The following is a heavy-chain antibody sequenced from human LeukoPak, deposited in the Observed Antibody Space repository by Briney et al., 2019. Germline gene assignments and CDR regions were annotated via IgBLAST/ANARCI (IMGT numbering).Heavy chain of an antibody. Sequence: AGGSLRLSCAASGFTFSSYTMHWVRQAPGKGLEWVAVMSYDGSDNYYADSVKGRFTISRDNSRTTVYLQMNSLRAEDTAVYYCARGSRWLQLGPFDYWGQGTLVTVSS. J-gene: IGHJ4*02. CDR3: ARGSRWLQLGPFDY. D-gene: IGHD5-24*01. CDR1: GFTFSSYT. V-gene: IGHV3-30*01. CDR2: MSYDGSDN.